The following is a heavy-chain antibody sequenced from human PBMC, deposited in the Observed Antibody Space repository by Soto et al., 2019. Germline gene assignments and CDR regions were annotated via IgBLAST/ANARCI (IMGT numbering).Heavy chain of an antibody. Sequence: QVQLVQSGAEVKKPGASVKVSCKASGYTFTSYDINWVRQATGQGLEWMGWMNPNSGNTGYAQKFQGRVTMTRNTSRSTAYKEMGRLRSKDTAVAYCARSPSVVAATSGETYYGMDVWGHGTTVTVSS. CDR1: GYTFTSYD. D-gene: IGHD2-15*01. CDR2: MNPNSGNT. V-gene: IGHV1-8*01. J-gene: IGHJ6*02. CDR3: ARSPSVVAATSGETYYGMDV.